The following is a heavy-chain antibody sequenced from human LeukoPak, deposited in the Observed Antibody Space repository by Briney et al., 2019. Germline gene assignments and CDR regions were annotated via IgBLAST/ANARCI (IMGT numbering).Heavy chain of an antibody. V-gene: IGHV4-4*09. J-gene: IGHJ4*02. D-gene: IGHD5-12*01. Sequence: SETLSLTCTVSRGSISGSIRSYYWSWLRQPPGKGLEWIGYISSSGSVNDHPSLRSRVTISVDTSKNQFFLNLTSVSAADTAVYYCARIPLGYSGAYYFDYWGQGTLVTVSP. CDR1: RGSISGSIRSYY. CDR2: ISSSGSV. CDR3: ARIPLGYSGAYYFDY.